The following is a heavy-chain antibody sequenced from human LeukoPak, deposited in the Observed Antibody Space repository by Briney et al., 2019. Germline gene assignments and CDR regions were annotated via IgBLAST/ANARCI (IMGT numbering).Heavy chain of an antibody. Sequence: SETLSLTCTVSGYSISSGYYWGWIRQPPGKGLEWIGSIYHSGSTYYNPSLKSRVTISVDTSKNQFSLKLSSVTAADTAVYYCASRGISGWFLFDPWGQGTLVTVSS. CDR2: IYHSGST. D-gene: IGHD6-19*01. V-gene: IGHV4-38-2*02. CDR3: ASRGISGWFLFDP. CDR1: GYSISSGYY. J-gene: IGHJ5*02.